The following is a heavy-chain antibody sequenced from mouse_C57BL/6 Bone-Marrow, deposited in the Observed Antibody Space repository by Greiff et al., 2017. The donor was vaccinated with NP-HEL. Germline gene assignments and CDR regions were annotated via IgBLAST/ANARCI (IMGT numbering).Heavy chain of an antibody. CDR1: GFTFSDFY. CDR3: ARDDGNYNYFDY. D-gene: IGHD2-1*01. Sequence: EVKLVESGGGLVQSGRSLRLSRATSGFTFSDFYMEWVRQAPGKGLEWIAASRNKANDYTTEYSASVKGRFIVSRDTSQSILYLQMNALRAEDTAIYYCARDDGNYNYFDYWGQGTTLTVSS. V-gene: IGHV7-1*01. CDR2: SRNKANDYTT. J-gene: IGHJ2*01.